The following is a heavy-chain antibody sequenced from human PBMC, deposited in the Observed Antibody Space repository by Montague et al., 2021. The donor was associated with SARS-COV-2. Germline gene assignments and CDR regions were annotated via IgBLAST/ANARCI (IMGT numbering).Heavy chain of an antibody. CDR2: LNYSGST. D-gene: IGHD3-3*01. Sequence: SETLSLTCTVSGGSISSQNCSWGWFPPATGQGRMWFGDLNYSGSTYYNPSLQSRVTISIYTSKNQFSLKRSSVTAADTALYYCARDGNVHQGVTKGMDVWGRGTTVTVSS. CDR3: ARDGNVHQGVTKGMDV. J-gene: IGHJ6*02. V-gene: IGHV4-39*07. CDR1: GGSISSQNCS.